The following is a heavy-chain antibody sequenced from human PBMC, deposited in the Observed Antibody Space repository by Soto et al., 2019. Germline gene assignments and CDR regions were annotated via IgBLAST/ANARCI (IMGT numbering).Heavy chain of an antibody. CDR3: ASGYSYGHDAFDI. J-gene: IGHJ3*02. CDR1: GYTFISYG. Sequence: ASVKVSCKASGYTFISYGMRWVRQAPGQGLEWMGWISAYNGNTNYAQKLQGRVTMTTDTSTSTAYMELRSLRSDDTAVYYCASGYSYGHDAFDIWGQGTMVTVSS. D-gene: IGHD5-18*01. CDR2: ISAYNGNT. V-gene: IGHV1-18*01.